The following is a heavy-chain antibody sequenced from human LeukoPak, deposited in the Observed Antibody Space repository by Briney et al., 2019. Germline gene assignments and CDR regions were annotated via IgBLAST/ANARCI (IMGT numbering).Heavy chain of an antibody. J-gene: IGHJ4*02. D-gene: IGHD5-24*01. CDR2: FIPIFDSP. CDR3: ASGEMATPNYGDLDY. V-gene: IGHV1-69*05. Sequence: ASVKVSCKASGGSFNSYPISWVRQAPGQELDWMGGFIPIFDSPHYAQKFQGRLTITTDESTSTAYMELSSLRSEDTAMYYCASGEMATPNYGDLDYWGQGTLVTVSS. CDR1: GGSFNSYP.